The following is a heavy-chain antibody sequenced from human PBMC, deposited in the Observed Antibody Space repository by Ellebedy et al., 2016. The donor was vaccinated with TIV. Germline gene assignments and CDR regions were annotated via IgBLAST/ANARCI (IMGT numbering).Heavy chain of an antibody. D-gene: IGHD1-26*01. Sequence: MPSETLSLTCTVSGGSISSTSYYWGWIRQPPGKGLEWIGSIYYSGSTYYNPSLKSRVTISVDTSKNQFSLKLSSVTAADTAVYYCARLGWWDLPAGYFDYWGQGTLVTVSS. CDR2: IYYSGST. V-gene: IGHV4-39*01. CDR3: ARLGWWDLPAGYFDY. CDR1: GGSISSTSYY. J-gene: IGHJ4*02.